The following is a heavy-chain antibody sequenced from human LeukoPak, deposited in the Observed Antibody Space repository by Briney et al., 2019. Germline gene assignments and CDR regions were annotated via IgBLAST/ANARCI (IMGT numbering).Heavy chain of an antibody. Sequence: PGGSLRLSCAASGFTFSSYWMSWVRQAPGKGLEWVANIKQDGSEKYYVDSVKGRFTISRDNAKNSLYLQMNSLRAEDMALYYCAKDTGRGVATMFHFDYWGQGTLVTVSS. J-gene: IGHJ4*02. CDR2: IKQDGSEK. CDR1: GFTFSSYW. V-gene: IGHV3-7*03. CDR3: AKDTGRGVATMFHFDY. D-gene: IGHD5-12*01.